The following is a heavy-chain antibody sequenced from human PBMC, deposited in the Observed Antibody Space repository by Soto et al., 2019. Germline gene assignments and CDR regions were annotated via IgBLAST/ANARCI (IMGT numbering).Heavy chain of an antibody. CDR3: ARYGYNWNVGFAEFDY. D-gene: IGHD1-20*01. Sequence: GASVKVSCKASGYTFTSYGISWVRQAPGQGLEWMGWISAYNGNTNYAQKLQGRVTMTTDTSTSTAYMELRSLRSDDTAVYYCARYGYNWNVGFAEFDYWGQGTLVTVSS. CDR1: GYTFTSYG. V-gene: IGHV1-18*04. J-gene: IGHJ4*02. CDR2: ISAYNGNT.